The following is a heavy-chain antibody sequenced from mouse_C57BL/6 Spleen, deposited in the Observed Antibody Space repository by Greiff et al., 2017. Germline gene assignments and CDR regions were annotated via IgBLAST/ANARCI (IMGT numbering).Heavy chain of an antibody. CDR3: ARASVVEGGDFDV. J-gene: IGHJ1*03. CDR2: ISYDGST. CDR1: GYSITSGYY. D-gene: IGHD1-1*01. V-gene: IGHV3-6*01. Sequence: EVKLVESGPGLVKPSQSLSLTCSVTGYSITSGYYRNWIRQFPRNKLEWMGYISYDGSTNYNPSLKNRTSITRDTSKNQFFLKLNSVTTEDTATYEGARASVVEGGDFDVWGTGTTVTVSS.